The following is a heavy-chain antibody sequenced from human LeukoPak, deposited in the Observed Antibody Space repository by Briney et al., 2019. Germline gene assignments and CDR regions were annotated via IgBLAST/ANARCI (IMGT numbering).Heavy chain of an antibody. D-gene: IGHD6-13*01. CDR1: GGSISSSSYY. CDR2: IYYSGST. CDR3: AAGLAAAGPFDY. J-gene: IGHJ4*02. V-gene: IGHV4-39*07. Sequence: SEALSLTCTVSGGSISSSSYYWGWIRQPPGKALEWIGSIYYSGSTYYNPSLKSRVTISVDTSKNQFSLKLSSVTAADTAVYYCAAGLAAAGPFDYWGQGTLVTVSS.